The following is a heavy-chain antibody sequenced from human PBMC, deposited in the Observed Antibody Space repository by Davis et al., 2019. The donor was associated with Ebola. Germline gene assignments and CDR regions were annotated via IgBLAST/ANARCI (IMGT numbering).Heavy chain of an antibody. V-gene: IGHV5-51*01. CDR1: GYSFTSYW. D-gene: IGHD4-23*01. CDR2: IYPADSDI. J-gene: IGHJ6*02. Sequence: GSLTLSCKVSGYSFTSYWIAWVRQLPGKGLEWMGIIYPADSDISYSPSFRGQVTISADKSITTAYLRWSSLEASDTAMYYCAVSWMVNYGGGMDVWGQGTTVTVSS. CDR3: AVSWMVNYGGGMDV.